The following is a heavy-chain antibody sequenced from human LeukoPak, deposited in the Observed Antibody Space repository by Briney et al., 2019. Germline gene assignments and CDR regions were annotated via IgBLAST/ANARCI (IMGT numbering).Heavy chain of an antibody. CDR2: ISGSGGST. V-gene: IGHV3-23*01. CDR3: ARYSGESSAPIDY. J-gene: IGHJ4*02. D-gene: IGHD3-10*01. CDR1: GFTFSSYA. Sequence: GGSLRLSCAASGFTFSSYAMSWVRQAPGKGLEWVSAISGSGGSTYYADSVKGRFTISRDNSKNTLYLQMNSLRAEDTAVYYCARYSGESSAPIDYWGQGTLVTVSS.